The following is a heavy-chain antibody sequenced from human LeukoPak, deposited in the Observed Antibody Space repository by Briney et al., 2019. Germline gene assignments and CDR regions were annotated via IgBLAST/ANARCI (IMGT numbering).Heavy chain of an antibody. D-gene: IGHD6-25*01. V-gene: IGHV4-59*08. CDR3: ARHWGKYSSVNP. CDR2: IYNSGST. CDR1: RDSISSYY. Sequence: PSETLSLTCTVSRDSISSYYWSWLRQPPGKGLEWLGYIYNSGSTNYNPSLKSLVTISLDTSKNQFSLKLSSVTAADTAVYYCARHWGKYSSVNPWGQGTLFTVSA. J-gene: IGHJ5*02.